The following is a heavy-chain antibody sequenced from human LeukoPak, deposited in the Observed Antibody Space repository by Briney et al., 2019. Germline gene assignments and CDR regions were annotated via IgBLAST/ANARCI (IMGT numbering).Heavy chain of an antibody. Sequence: AGGSLRLSCAASGSTFSSYAMHWVRQAPGKGLEWVAVISYDGSNKYYADSVKGRFTISRDNSKNTLYLQMNSLRAEDTAVYYCARDWGSTFDYWGQGTLVTVSS. CDR1: GSTFSSYA. D-gene: IGHD3-16*01. CDR2: ISYDGSNK. V-gene: IGHV3-30-3*01. J-gene: IGHJ4*02. CDR3: ARDWGSTFDY.